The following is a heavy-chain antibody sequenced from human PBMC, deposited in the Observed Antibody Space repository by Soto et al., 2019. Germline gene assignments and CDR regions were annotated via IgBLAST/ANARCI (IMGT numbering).Heavy chain of an antibody. J-gene: IGHJ5*02. CDR3: ARDSPPIAS. CDR1: GGSISSGGYS. CDR2: MYHSGST. Sequence: PSETLSLTCAVSGGSISSGGYSWSWIRQPPGKGLEWIGYMYHSGSTYYNPSLKSRVTISIDRSKNQFSLKLSSVTAADTAVYYCARDSPPIASWGQGTLVTVSS. D-gene: IGHD3-3*02. V-gene: IGHV4-30-2*01.